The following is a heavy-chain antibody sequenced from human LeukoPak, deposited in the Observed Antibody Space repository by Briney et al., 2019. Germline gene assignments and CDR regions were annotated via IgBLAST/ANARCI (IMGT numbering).Heavy chain of an antibody. CDR2: IKQDGSEK. D-gene: IGHD2-15*01. CDR3: ARDTVPTRYCSGGSCFLCGMDV. CDR1: GFTFSSYW. Sequence: GGSLRLSCAASGFTFSSYWMSWVRQAPGKGLEWVANIKQDGSEKYYVDSVKGRFTISRDNAKNSLYLQMNSLRAEDTAVYYCARDTVPTRYCSGGSCFLCGMDVWGQGTTVTVSS. J-gene: IGHJ6*02. V-gene: IGHV3-7*01.